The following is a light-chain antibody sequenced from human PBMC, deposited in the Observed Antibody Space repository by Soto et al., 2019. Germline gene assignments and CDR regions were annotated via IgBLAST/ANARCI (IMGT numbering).Light chain of an antibody. CDR1: QSVFTY. V-gene: IGKV3-11*01. Sequence: EIVLTQSPATLSLSPGERATLSCRASQSVFTYLAWYQQKPGQAPRLLIYDASNRASGVPGRFSGRGSGTDLTLTISSLEPEDFAVYYCHQRSNWPPLTFGGGTKVEMK. CDR3: HQRSNWPPLT. CDR2: DAS. J-gene: IGKJ4*01.